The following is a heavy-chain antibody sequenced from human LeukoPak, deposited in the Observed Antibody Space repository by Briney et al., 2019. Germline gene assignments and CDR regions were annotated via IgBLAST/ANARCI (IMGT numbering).Heavy chain of an antibody. CDR1: GGSISSGGYY. CDR2: IYYSGST. CDR3: ARGITIFGVVIPNYGMDV. J-gene: IGHJ6*02. V-gene: IGHV4-31*03. Sequence: KPSETLSLTCTVSGGSISSGGYYWSWIRQHPGKGLEWIGYIYYSGSTYYNPSLKSRVTISVDTSKNQFSLKLSSVTAADTAVYYCARGITIFGVVIPNYGMDVWGQGTTVTVSS. D-gene: IGHD3-3*01.